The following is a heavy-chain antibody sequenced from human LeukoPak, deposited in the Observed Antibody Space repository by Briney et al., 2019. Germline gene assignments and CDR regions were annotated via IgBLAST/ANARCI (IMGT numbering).Heavy chain of an antibody. CDR1: GFTFGSSA. D-gene: IGHD3-22*01. CDR3: AKGGKYYDSSGSDY. CDR2: ISGSGIST. J-gene: IGHJ4*02. V-gene: IGHV3-23*01. Sequence: GGSLRLSCAASGFTFGSSAMSWVRQAPGKGLEWVSAISGSGISTYYADSVKGRFTISRDNSKNTLYLQMNSLRAEDTAVYYCAKGGKYYDSSGSDYWGQGTLVTVSS.